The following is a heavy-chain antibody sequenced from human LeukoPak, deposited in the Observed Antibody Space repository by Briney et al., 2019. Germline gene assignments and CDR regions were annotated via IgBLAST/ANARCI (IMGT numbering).Heavy chain of an antibody. J-gene: IGHJ5*02. D-gene: IGHD3-22*01. V-gene: IGHV1-69*05. CDR2: IIPIFDTT. CDR1: GGTFRSYA. CDR3: ARTPPSSRYYHKWFDP. Sequence: GASVKVSCKASGGTFRSYAVSWVRQAPRQGLEWMGRIIPIFDTTNYAQKFQGRVTITTDESTSTAYMELSSLRSEDTAVYYCARTPPSSRYYHKWFDPWGQGTLVTVSS.